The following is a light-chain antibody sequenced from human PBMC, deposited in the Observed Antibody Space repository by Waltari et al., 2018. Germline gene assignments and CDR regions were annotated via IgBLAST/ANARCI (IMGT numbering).Light chain of an antibody. CDR2: RVS. V-gene: IGKV2-29*02. CDR1: QSLLHSNGNTY. CDR3: MQALQTPFT. Sequence: DIVMTQTPLSLPVTPGEPASISCRSSQSLLHSNGNTYLYWYLQKPGQPPRLLTYRVSNRFSGVPDRFSGSGSGTDFTLKISRVEAEDVGVYYCMQALQTPFTFGPGTKLDIK. J-gene: IGKJ3*01.